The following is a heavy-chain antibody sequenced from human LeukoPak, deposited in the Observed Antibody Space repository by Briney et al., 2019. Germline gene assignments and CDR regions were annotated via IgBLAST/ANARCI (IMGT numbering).Heavy chain of an antibody. V-gene: IGHV3-48*01. Sequence: GRSLRPSCAASEFTLSSFSMNWGRQAPGNGLEWFSYISSSSRTISYTTSGTGRFSISRDKAKNSLYLQMNSLRAEDTAVYYCARGGSYYNEAFDIWGQGTMVTVSS. CDR1: EFTLSSFS. CDR3: ARGGSYYNEAFDI. CDR2: ISSSSRTI. D-gene: IGHD1-26*01. J-gene: IGHJ3*02.